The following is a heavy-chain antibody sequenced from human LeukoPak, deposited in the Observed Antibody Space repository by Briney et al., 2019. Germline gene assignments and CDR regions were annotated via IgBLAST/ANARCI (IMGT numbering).Heavy chain of an antibody. Sequence: SETPSLTCTVSGYSISSGYYWGWIRQPPRKGLEWIGSIYHSGSTYYNPSLKSRVTISVDTSKNQFSLKLSSVTAADTAVYYCATLSDTVTTFGYGYWGQGTLVTVSS. CDR3: ATLSDTVTTFGYGY. V-gene: IGHV4-38-2*02. CDR2: IYHSGST. D-gene: IGHD4-17*01. CDR1: GYSISSGYY. J-gene: IGHJ4*02.